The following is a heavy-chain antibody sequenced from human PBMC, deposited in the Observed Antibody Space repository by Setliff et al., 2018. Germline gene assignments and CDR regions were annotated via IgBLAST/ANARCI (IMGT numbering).Heavy chain of an antibody. CDR1: GGSISSGSYY. Sequence: SETLSLTCTVSGGSISSGSYYWSWIRQPAGKGLEWIGYIYYSGSTYYNPSLKSRVTISGDTSKNQFSLKLSSVTAADTAVYYCARGAPGWELLSWFDPWGQGTLVTVSS. D-gene: IGHD1-26*01. CDR3: ARGAPGWELLSWFDP. CDR2: IYYSGST. J-gene: IGHJ5*02. V-gene: IGHV4-61*10.